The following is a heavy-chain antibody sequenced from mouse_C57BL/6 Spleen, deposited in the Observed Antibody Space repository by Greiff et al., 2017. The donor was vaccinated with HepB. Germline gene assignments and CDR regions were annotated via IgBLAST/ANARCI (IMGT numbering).Heavy chain of an antibody. CDR2: IRSKSNNYAT. Sequence: EVKLQESGGGLVQPKGSLKLSCAASGFSFNTYAMNWVRQAPGKGLEWVARIRSKSNNYATYYADSVKDRFTISRDDSESMLYLQMNNLKTEDTAMYYCVRHEGAYGNYWYFDVWGTGTTVTVSS. J-gene: IGHJ1*03. V-gene: IGHV10-1*01. CDR3: VRHEGAYGNYWYFDV. CDR1: GFSFNTYA. D-gene: IGHD2-1*01.